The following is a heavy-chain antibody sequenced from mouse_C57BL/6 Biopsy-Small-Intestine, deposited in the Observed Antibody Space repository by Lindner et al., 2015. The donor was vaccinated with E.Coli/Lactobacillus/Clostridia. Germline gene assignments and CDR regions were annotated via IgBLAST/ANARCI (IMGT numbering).Heavy chain of an antibody. J-gene: IGHJ4*01. Sequence: VQLQESGAELVKPGASVKMSCKASGYTFTKYWMTWVRQRPGQGPEWIGDIYPGSGSAHYNEKFKSKATLTGDTSSNTVYMQLSSLTSEDSAVYYCALYDRDFAMDYWGQGTSVTVSA. V-gene: IGHV1-55*01. CDR1: GYTFTKYW. CDR3: ALYDRDFAMDY. D-gene: IGHD2-12*01. CDR2: IYPGSGSA.